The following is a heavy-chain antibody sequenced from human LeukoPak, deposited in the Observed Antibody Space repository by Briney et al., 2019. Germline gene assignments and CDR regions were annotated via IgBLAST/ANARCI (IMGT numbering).Heavy chain of an antibody. D-gene: IGHD6-6*01. Sequence: GASVKVSCEASGYTFTSYYIHWVRQAPGQGLEWMGIFNPSGGSTNYAQKFQGRVTMTRDTSISTAYMELSRLRSDDTAVYYCARQDSRLVDAFDIWGQGTMVTVSS. CDR3: ARQDSRLVDAFDI. CDR1: GYTFTSYY. V-gene: IGHV1-46*01. CDR2: FNPSGGST. J-gene: IGHJ3*02.